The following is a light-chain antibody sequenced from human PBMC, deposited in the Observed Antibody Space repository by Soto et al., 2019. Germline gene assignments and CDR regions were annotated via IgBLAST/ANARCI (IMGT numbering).Light chain of an antibody. V-gene: IGLV1-44*01. Sequence: QSVLTQPPSASGTPGQRVTISCSGSSSNIESNTVNWYQQLPGTAPKLLIYSNNQRPSGVPDRFSGSKSGTSASLAISGLQSEDEADYCCAAWDDSLNGFYVFGTGTKGTVL. J-gene: IGLJ1*01. CDR3: AAWDDSLNGFYV. CDR2: SNN. CDR1: SSNIESNT.